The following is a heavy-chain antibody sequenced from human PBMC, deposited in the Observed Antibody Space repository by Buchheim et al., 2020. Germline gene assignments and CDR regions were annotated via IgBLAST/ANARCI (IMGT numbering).Heavy chain of an antibody. CDR2: INHSGST. Sequence: QVQLQQWGAGLLKPSETLSLTCAVYGGSFSGYYWSWIRQPPGKGLEWIGEINHSGSTNYNPSLKSRVTISVDTSQNPFSLKLSSVNAADTAVYYCASRKKMVRGVPRYYGMDVWGQGTT. D-gene: IGHD3-10*01. J-gene: IGHJ6*02. CDR3: ASRKKMVRGVPRYYGMDV. CDR1: GGSFSGYY. V-gene: IGHV4-34*01.